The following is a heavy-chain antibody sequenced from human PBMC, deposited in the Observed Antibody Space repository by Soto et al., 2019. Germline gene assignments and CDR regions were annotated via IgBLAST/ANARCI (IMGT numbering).Heavy chain of an antibody. CDR1: GGSISSGGYY. CDR3: ARLRYSYGRYFDY. D-gene: IGHD5-18*01. CDR2: IYYSGST. J-gene: IGHJ4*02. V-gene: IGHV4-31*03. Sequence: ASETLSLTCTVSGGSISSGGYYWSWIRQHPGEGLEWIGYIYYSGSTYYNPSLKSRVTISVDTSKNQFSLKLSSVTAADTAVYYCARLRYSYGRYFDYWGQGTLVTVS.